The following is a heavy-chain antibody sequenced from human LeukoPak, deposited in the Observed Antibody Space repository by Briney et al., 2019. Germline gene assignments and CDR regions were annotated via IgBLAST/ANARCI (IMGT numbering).Heavy chain of an antibody. J-gene: IGHJ3*02. CDR3: ARERQDTIVHSGAFDI. CDR1: GSTFSTYF. V-gene: IGHV3-30-3*01. CDR2: IASDGSHT. Sequence: PGGSLRLSCAASGSTFSTYFMHWVRQAPGKGLEWVAVIASDGSHTFYVESVKGRFTISRDNSKNTLYLQMNSLRAEDTAVYFCARERQDTIVHSGAFDIWGQGTIVTVSS. D-gene: IGHD3-10*01.